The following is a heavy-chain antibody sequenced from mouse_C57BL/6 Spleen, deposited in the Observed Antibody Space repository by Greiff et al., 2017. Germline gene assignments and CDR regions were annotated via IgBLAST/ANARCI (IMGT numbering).Heavy chain of an antibody. CDR1: GYTFTSYW. CDR2: IYPSDSET. J-gene: IGHJ2*01. CDR3: ARRIYYGIDY. Sequence: VQLQQPGAELVRPGSSVKLSCKASGYTFTSYWMDWVKQRPGQGLEWIGNIYPSDSETHYNQKFKDKATLTVDKSSSTAYMQLSSLTSEDSAVYYCARRIYYGIDYWGQGTTLTVSS. D-gene: IGHD2-1*01. V-gene: IGHV1-61*01.